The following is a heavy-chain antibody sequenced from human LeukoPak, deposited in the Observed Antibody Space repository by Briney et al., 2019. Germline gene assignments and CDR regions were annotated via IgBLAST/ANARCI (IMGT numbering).Heavy chain of an antibody. J-gene: IGHJ4*02. CDR1: GYTFTSYG. Sequence: ASVKVSCKASGYTFTSYGISWVRQAPGQGLEWMGWISAYNGNTNYAQKLQGRVTMTTDTSTSTAYMELRSLRSDDTAVYYCARVESCSGGSCFSDLDYWGQGTLVTVSS. D-gene: IGHD2-15*01. CDR3: ARVESCSGGSCFSDLDY. CDR2: ISAYNGNT. V-gene: IGHV1-18*01.